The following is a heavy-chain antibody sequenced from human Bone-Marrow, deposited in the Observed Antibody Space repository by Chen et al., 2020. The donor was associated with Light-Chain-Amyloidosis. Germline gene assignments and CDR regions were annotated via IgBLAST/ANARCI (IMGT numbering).Heavy chain of an antibody. J-gene: IGHJ5*02. D-gene: IGHD3-10*02. Sequence: QVQLQESGPGLVKPSQTLSLSCTVSGGSISRGGYYWSWIRQHPGKGLEWIGFIYHSVSVTYNPSLRSRLTISVDTSRNQFSLKLSSVTAADTAVYYCARGPNVAFDPWGHGTLVTVSS. V-gene: IGHV4-31*03. CDR3: ARGPNVAFDP. CDR1: GGSISRGGYY. CDR2: IYHSVSV.